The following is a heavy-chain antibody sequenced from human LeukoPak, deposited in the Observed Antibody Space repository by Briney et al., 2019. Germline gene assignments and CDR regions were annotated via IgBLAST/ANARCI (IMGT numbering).Heavy chain of an antibody. CDR3: ASGGYSGCDTPPFDY. CDR2: IYYSGST. D-gene: IGHD5-12*01. Sequence: PSETLSLTCTVSGGSISSYYWSWIRQPPGKGLEWIGYIYYSGSTNYNPSLKSRVTISVDTSKNQFSLKLSSVTAADTAVYYCASGGYSGCDTPPFDYWGQGTLVTVSS. J-gene: IGHJ4*02. CDR1: GGSISSYY. V-gene: IGHV4-59*01.